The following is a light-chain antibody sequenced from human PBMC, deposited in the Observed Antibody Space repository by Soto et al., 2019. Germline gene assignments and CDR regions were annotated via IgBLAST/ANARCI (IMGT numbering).Light chain of an antibody. J-gene: IGKJ2*01. Sequence: EIVLTQSPGTLSLSPGERATLSCRASQSVSSIYLAWYQQKPGQDPRLLIYRASSRATGIPDRFSGSGSGTDCTLTISRLEPEDFAVYYCQQYGGSPAYTFGQGTKLEIK. V-gene: IGKV3-20*01. CDR2: RAS. CDR1: QSVSSIY. CDR3: QQYGGSPAYT.